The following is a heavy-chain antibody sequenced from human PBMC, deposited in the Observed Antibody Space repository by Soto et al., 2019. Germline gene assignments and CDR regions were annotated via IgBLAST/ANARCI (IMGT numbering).Heavy chain of an antibody. J-gene: IGHJ6*02. D-gene: IGHD2-2*02. CDR3: ARECSSTSCYTLRGGSYYYYYGMDV. V-gene: IGHV1-18*04. Sequence: GASVKVSCKASGYTFTSYGISWVRQAPGQGLEWMGWISAYNGNTNYAQKLQGRVTMTTDTSTSTAYMELRSLRSDDTAVYYCARECSSTSCYTLRGGSYYYYYGMDVWVQGTTVTVSS. CDR1: GYTFTSYG. CDR2: ISAYNGNT.